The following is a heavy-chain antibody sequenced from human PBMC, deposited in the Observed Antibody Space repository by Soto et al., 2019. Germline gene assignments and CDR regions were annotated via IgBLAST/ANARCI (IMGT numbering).Heavy chain of an antibody. Sequence: GGSLRLSCAASGFTFIDYYMSWIRQAPGKGLEWISSISGSGFKKYYADPVKGRFTISRDNSKSTVYLELNNLSAEDTAVYHCAKNQGVELVPLATVDWFDPWGQGSVVTVSS. CDR2: ISGSGFKK. CDR3: AKNQGVELVPLATVDWFDP. D-gene: IGHD1-26*01. V-gene: IGHV3-23*01. J-gene: IGHJ5*02. CDR1: GFTFIDYY.